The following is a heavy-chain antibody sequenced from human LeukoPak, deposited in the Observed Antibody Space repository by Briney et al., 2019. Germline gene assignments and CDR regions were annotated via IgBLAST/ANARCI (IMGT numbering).Heavy chain of an antibody. Sequence: ASVKVSCKASGYTFTSYYMHWVRQAPGQGLEWMGMINPSGGSTSYAQKFQGRVTMTRDASTSTAYMELRSLRSDDTAVYYCARDSDIVVVPAAIDYWGQGTLVTVSS. CDR3: ARDSDIVVVPAAIDY. D-gene: IGHD2-2*01. CDR1: GYTFTSYY. J-gene: IGHJ4*02. V-gene: IGHV1-46*01. CDR2: INPSGGST.